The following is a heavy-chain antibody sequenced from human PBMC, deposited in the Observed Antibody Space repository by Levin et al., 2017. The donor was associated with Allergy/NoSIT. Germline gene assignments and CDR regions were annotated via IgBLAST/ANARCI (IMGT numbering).Heavy chain of an antibody. J-gene: IGHJ4*02. Sequence: SGESLKISCTASGFTFGDYAMSWFRQAPGKGLECVGFIRNKAFGATTEYAASVKGRFTISTDDSRSIAYLQMNSLKTDDTAVYYCTRWGFGGFDYWGQGTLVAVSS. CDR2: IRNKAFGATT. CDR1: GFTFGDYA. CDR3: TRWGFGGFDY. V-gene: IGHV3-49*03. D-gene: IGHD3-10*01.